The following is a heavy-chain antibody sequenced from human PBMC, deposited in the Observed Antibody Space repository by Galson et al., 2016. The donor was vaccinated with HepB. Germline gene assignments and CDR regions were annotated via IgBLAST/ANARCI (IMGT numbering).Heavy chain of an antibody. Sequence: SLRLSCAASGFTFSSYWMSWVRQAPGKGLEWVANIKQDESEKYYVDSIKGRFTIFRDNGEQSLYLQMNSLRAEDTAVYYCARVRYYGSDLWSQGTLVTVSS. J-gene: IGHJ5*02. V-gene: IGHV3-7*01. CDR2: IKQDESEK. CDR1: GFTFSSYW. CDR3: ARVRYYGSDL. D-gene: IGHD3-10*01.